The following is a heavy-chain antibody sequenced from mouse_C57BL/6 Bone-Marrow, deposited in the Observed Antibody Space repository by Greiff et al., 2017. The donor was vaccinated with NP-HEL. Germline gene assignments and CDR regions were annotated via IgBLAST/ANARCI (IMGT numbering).Heavy chain of an antibody. J-gene: IGHJ2*01. D-gene: IGHD1-1*01. V-gene: IGHV5-9-1*02. Sequence: EVMLVESGAGLVKPGGSLKLSCAASGFTFSSYAMSWVRQTPEKRLEWVAYISSGGDYIYYADTVKGRFTISRDNARNTLYLQMSSLQSEDTTMYYCTRDRGYYGRNDVDYWGQGTTLTVSS. CDR2: ISSGGDYI. CDR3: TRDRGYYGRNDVDY. CDR1: GFTFSSYA.